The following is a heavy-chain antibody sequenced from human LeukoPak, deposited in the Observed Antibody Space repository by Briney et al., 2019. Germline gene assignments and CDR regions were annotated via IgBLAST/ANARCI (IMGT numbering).Heavy chain of an antibody. D-gene: IGHD3-22*01. CDR1: GGSISSSSYY. CDR2: IYYSGST. J-gene: IGHJ4*02. CDR3: ARVPYYDSSDY. V-gene: IGHV4-39*07. Sequence: SETLSLTCTVSGGSISSSSYYWGWIRQPPGRGLEWIGSIYYSGSTYYNPSLKSRVTISVDTSKNQFSLKLSSVTAADTAVYYCARVPYYDSSDYWGQGTLVTVSS.